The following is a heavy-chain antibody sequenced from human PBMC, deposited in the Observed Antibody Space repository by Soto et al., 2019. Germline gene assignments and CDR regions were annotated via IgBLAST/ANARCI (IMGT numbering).Heavy chain of an antibody. CDR2: IYYSGST. V-gene: IGHV4-31*03. J-gene: IGHJ5*02. CDR3: ARDTSRFNWFDP. D-gene: IGHD4-17*01. CDR1: GGSISSGGYY. Sequence: TLSLTCTVSGGSISSGGYYWSWIRQRPGKGLEWIGYIYYSGSTYYNPSLKSRVTISVDTSKNQFSLKLSSVTAADTAVYYCARDTSRFNWFDPWGQGTLVTVSS.